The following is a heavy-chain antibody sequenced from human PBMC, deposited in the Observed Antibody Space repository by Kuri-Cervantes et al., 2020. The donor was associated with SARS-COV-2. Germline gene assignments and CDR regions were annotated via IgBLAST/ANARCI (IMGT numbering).Heavy chain of an antibody. J-gene: IGHJ1*01. V-gene: IGHV4-30-2*01. CDR2: SYHSGST. Sequence: SCTVSGGSISSGGYYWSWIRQPPGKGLEWIGYSYHSGSTYYNPSLKSRVTIPVDRSKNQFSLKLSSVTAADTAVYYCATDLRHYDFWSGYYPLGYFQHWGQGTLVTVSS. CDR3: ATDLRHYDFWSGYYPLGYFQH. CDR1: GGSISSGGYY. D-gene: IGHD3-3*01.